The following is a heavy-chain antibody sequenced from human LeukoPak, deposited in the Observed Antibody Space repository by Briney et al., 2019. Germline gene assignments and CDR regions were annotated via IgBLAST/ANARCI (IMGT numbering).Heavy chain of an antibody. D-gene: IGHD6-6*01. CDR3: AKDFSSSSPWAYLDS. Sequence: GGSLRLSCAASGFTFSSYWMSWVRQAPGKGLEWVAAISWNSGRINYADSVKGRFTISRDNAKNSLYLEMNSLRSGDMAFYYCAKDFSSSSPWAYLDSWGQGTLVTVSS. CDR2: ISWNSGRI. CDR1: GFTFSSYW. J-gene: IGHJ4*02. V-gene: IGHV3-9*03.